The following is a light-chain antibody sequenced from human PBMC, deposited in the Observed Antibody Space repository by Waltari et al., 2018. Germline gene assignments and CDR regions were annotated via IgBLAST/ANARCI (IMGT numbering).Light chain of an antibody. J-gene: IGKJ4*02. CDR3: QQTSSWPLT. V-gene: IGKV3-11*01. CDR1: QSVSIH. Sequence: EIVLTQSPATLSLSPGQSATLSCRASQSVSIHLGWYQQKLGQPPRLLIYDTSNRATGIPDRFSASGFGTDFTLTISSLEPEDFAVYFCQQTSSWPLTFGGGTKVEIK. CDR2: DTS.